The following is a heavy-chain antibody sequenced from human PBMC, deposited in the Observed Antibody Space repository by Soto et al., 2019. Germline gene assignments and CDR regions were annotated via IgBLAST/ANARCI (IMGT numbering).Heavy chain of an antibody. CDR3: ARYRRSSRHYDY. Sequence: SETLSLTCTVSGGSISSGGYYWSWIRQHPGKGLEWIGYIYYSGSTYYNPSLKSRVTISVDTSKNQFSLKLSSVTAADTAVYYCARYRRSSRHYDYWGQGTLVTVSS. CDR1: GGSISSGGYY. V-gene: IGHV4-31*03. CDR2: IYYSGST. J-gene: IGHJ4*02. D-gene: IGHD6-13*01.